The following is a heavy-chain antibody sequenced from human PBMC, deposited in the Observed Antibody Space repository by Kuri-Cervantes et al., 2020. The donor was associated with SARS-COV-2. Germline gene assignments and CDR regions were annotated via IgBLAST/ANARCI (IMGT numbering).Heavy chain of an antibody. J-gene: IGHJ4*02. CDR1: GFTFSSYG. Sequence: SLKISCAASGFTFSSYGMHWVRQAPGKGLEWVAFIRYDGSNKYYADSVKGRFTISRDNSKNTLYLQMNSLRAEDTAVYYCAKDLPGSSAADVYWGQGTLVTVSS. CDR3: AKDLPGSSAADVY. D-gene: IGHD6-13*01. CDR2: IRYDGSNK. V-gene: IGHV3-30*02.